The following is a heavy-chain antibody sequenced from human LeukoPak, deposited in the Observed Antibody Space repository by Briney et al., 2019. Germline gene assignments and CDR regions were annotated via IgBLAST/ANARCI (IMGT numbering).Heavy chain of an antibody. J-gene: IGHJ3*02. D-gene: IGHD3-3*01. V-gene: IGHV4-59*01. CDR3: ARVTHPLNMDFWSGERGAFDI. CDR2: IYYSGST. Sequence: SETLSLTCTVSGGSISSYYWSWIRQPPGKGLEWIGYIYYSGSTNYNPSLKSRVTISVDTSKNQFSLKLSSVTAADTAVYYCARVTHPLNMDFWSGERGAFDIWGQGTMVTVSS. CDR1: GGSISSYY.